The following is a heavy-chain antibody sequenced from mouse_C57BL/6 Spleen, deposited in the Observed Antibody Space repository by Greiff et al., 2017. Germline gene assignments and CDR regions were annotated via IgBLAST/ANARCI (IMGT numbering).Heavy chain of an antibody. V-gene: IGHV1-26*01. CDR3: ASSPLYYYGSSMDY. D-gene: IGHD1-1*01. J-gene: IGHJ4*01. CDR2: INPNNGGT. Sequence: VQLQQSGPELVKPGASVKISCKASGYTFTDYYMNWVKQSHGKSLEWIGDINPNNGGTSYNQKFKGKATLTVDKSSSTAYMELRSLTSEDSAVYYCASSPLYYYGSSMDYWGQGTSVTVSS. CDR1: GYTFTDYY.